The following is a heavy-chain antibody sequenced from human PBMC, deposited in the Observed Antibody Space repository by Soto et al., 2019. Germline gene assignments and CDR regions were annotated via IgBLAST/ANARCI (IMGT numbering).Heavy chain of an antibody. D-gene: IGHD3-22*01. J-gene: IGHJ6*02. CDR2: IYYSGRT. Sequence: SETLSLTCTVSGGSFSSGPDYWGWVRQPPGKGLEWIGYIYYSGRTSYNPSLKSRVTISVDTSKNQFSLKLSSVTAADTAVYYCARDNYDSSGYLPYYGMDVWGQGTTVTVSS. CDR3: ARDNYDSSGYLPYYGMDV. CDR1: GGSFSSGPDY. V-gene: IGHV4-61*01.